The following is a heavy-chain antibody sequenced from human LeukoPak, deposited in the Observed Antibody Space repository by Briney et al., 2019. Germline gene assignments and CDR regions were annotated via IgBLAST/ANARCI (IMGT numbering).Heavy chain of an antibody. CDR1: GGSISSYY. V-gene: IGHV4-59*01. D-gene: IGHD3-22*01. CDR2: TYYSGST. J-gene: IGHJ5*02. Sequence: SETLSLTCTVSGGSISSYYWNWIRQPPGKGLEWIGYTYYSGSTNYNPSLKSRVTLSVDTSKTQFSLKLSSVTAADTAVYCCARGSGGYHYDHWGQGTLVTVSS. CDR3: ARGSGGYHYDH.